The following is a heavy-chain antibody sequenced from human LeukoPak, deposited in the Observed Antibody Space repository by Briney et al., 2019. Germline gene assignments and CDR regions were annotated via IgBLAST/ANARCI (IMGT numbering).Heavy chain of an antibody. CDR2: MNPNSGNT. CDR1: GYTFTSYD. J-gene: IGHJ6*03. V-gene: IGHV1-8*01. D-gene: IGHD7-27*01. CDR3: ARALHLGIGYYYYYYMDV. Sequence: GASVKVSCKASGYTFTSYDINWVRQATGQGLEWMGWMNPNSGNTGYAQKFQGRVTMTRNTSISTAYIELSSLRSEDTAVYYCARALHLGIGYYYYYYMDVWGKGTTVTISS.